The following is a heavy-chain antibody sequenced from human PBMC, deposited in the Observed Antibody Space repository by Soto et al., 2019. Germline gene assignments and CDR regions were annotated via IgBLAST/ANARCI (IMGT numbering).Heavy chain of an antibody. V-gene: IGHV3-53*01. CDR1: GFTVSTNY. Sequence: GGSLRLSCAVSGFTVSTNYMSWVRQAPGKGLEWVSVIYSGDNTYYADSVKGRFTISRDNSKNTLNLQMNGLRVEDTAVYYCARGAAMVLFDYWGQGTLVTVSS. CDR2: IYSGDNT. D-gene: IGHD5-18*01. J-gene: IGHJ4*02. CDR3: ARGAAMVLFDY.